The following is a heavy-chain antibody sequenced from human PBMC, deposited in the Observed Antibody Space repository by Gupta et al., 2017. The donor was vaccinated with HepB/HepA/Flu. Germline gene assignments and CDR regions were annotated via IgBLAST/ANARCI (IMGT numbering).Heavy chain of an antibody. CDR1: SGSISNSY. CDR3: ARDPGRGNFYQGLDV. V-gene: IGHV4-59*01. Sequence: QVQLQESGPGLVKPSETLSLICTVSSGSISNSYWNWIRQPPGKGLEWIGYIYDTGRTSYNPSFKSRVTISLDTSKNKFFLNLTSVTAADTAVYYCARDPGRGNFYQGLDVWGQGTPVTVSS. D-gene: IGHD1-1*01. CDR2: IYDTGRT. J-gene: IGHJ6*02.